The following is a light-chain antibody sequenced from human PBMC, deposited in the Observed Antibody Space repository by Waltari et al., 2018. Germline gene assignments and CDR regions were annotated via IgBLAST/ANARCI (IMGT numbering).Light chain of an antibody. V-gene: IGKV1-5*03. CDR2: KTF. Sequence: DIQMTQSPSTLSASVGDRVTITCRASQSISTLLAWFQQKPGNPPKLLIFKTFNLERGVPSRFNGSGSGTGFTLTITNLQPDDFATYYCQQYSSSSMFSFGQGTKLEIK. CDR3: QQYSSSSMFS. J-gene: IGKJ2*03. CDR1: QSISTL.